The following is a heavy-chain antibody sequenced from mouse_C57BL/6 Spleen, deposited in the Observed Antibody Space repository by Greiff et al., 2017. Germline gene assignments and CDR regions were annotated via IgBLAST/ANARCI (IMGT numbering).Heavy chain of an antibody. D-gene: IGHD1-1*01. CDR3: ARERELLRGYFDV. J-gene: IGHJ1*03. CDR1: GYTFTSYW. CDR2: IAPNSGGT. Sequence: QVQLQQPGAELVKPGASVKLSCKASGYTFTSYWMHWVKQRPGRGLEWIGRIAPNSGGTKYNEKFKSKATLTVDKPSSTAYMQLSSLTSEDSAVYYCARERELLRGYFDVWGTGTTVTVSS. V-gene: IGHV1-72*01.